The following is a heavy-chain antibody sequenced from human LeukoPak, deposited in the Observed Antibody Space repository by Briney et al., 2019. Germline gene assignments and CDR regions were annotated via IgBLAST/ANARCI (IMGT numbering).Heavy chain of an antibody. Sequence: ASVKVSCKASGYTFTSYGISWVRQAPGQGLEWMGWMSAYNGNTNYAQKLQGRVTMTTDTSTSTAYMELRSLRSDDTAVYYCARGPGGGNYYYYYYMDVWGKGTTVTVSS. D-gene: IGHD4-23*01. CDR3: ARGPGGGNYYYYYYMDV. CDR2: MSAYNGNT. CDR1: GYTFTSYG. V-gene: IGHV1-18*01. J-gene: IGHJ6*03.